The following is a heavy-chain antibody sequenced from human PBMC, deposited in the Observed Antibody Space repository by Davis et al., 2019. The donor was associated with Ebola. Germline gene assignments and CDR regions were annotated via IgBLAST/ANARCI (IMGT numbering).Heavy chain of an antibody. J-gene: IGHJ6*02. D-gene: IGHD3-3*01. CDR3: ARTSYYDFWSGYYAYYYGMDV. V-gene: IGHV4-59*08. CDR1: GGSISSYY. Sequence: SETLSLTCTVSGGSISSYYWSWIRQPPGKGLEWIGYIYYSGSTNYNPSLKSRVPISVDTSKNQFSLKLSSVTAADTAVYYCARTSYYDFWSGYYAYYYGMDVWGQGTTVTVSS. CDR2: IYYSGST.